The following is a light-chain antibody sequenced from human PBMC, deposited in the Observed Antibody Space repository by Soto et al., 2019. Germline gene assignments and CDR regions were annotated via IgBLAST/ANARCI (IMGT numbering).Light chain of an antibody. CDR3: QSHDSSLNSWV. Sequence: QAVVTQPPSMSGAPGQRVTISCTGSSSNIGAAYDVHWYQHLPGTAPKLLIYGNTNRPSGVPDRFSGSKSGTSASLAITGLQAEDAADYYCQSHDSSLNSWVFGGGTKLTVL. CDR1: SSNIGAAYD. CDR2: GNT. V-gene: IGLV1-40*01. J-gene: IGLJ3*02.